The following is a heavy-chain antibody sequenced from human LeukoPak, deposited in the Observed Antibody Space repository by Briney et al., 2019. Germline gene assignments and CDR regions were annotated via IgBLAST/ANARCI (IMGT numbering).Heavy chain of an antibody. J-gene: IGHJ3*02. CDR2: INPNSGGT. CDR3: ARGRGRKHVLRYFDWLLSVWAFDI. D-gene: IGHD3-9*01. V-gene: IGHV1-2*02. CDR1: GYTFTDYH. Sequence: ASVKVSCKASGYTFTDYHMHWVRQAPGQGLEWMGWINPNSGGTNFAPKFQGRVTMTRDTSISTVFMELSSLRSEDTAVYYCARGRGRKHVLRYFDWLLSVWAFDIWGQGTMVTVSS.